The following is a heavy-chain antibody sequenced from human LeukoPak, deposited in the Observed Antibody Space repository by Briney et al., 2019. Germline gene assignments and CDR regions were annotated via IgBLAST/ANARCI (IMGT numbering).Heavy chain of an antibody. CDR2: ISKDGSNE. CDR3: AREAYYGSGRSRQPSPV. Sequence: PGTSLRLSCAASGFTFSSYAMYWVRQAPGKGLEWVALISKDGSNEDHADSVKGRFTIPRDNSRTTLYLQMSSLRPEDTAVYYCAREAYYGSGRSRQPSPVWGQGTLVTVSS. J-gene: IGHJ4*02. CDR1: GFTFSSYA. D-gene: IGHD3-10*01. V-gene: IGHV3-30*15.